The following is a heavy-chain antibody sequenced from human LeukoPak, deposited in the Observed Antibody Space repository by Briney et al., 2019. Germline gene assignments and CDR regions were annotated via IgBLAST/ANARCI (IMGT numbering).Heavy chain of an antibody. V-gene: IGHV1-18*01. J-gene: IGHJ4*02. CDR3: AREGYYYDSSGYYYEDY. Sequence: ASVKVSCKASGYTFTSYGISWVRQAPGQGLEWMGWISAYNGNTNYAQKLQGRVTMTTDTSTSTAYMELRSLRSDDTAVYYCAREGYYYDSSGYYYEDYWGQGTLVTVSS. CDR2: ISAYNGNT. CDR1: GYTFTSYG. D-gene: IGHD3-22*01.